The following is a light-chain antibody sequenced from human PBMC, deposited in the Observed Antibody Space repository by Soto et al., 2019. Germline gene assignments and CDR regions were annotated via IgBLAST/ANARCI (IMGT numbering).Light chain of an antibody. J-gene: IGKJ1*01. CDR3: QQYYNTLPT. CDR1: QSVSYSSNNKNY. Sequence: DIVMTQSPDSLAVSLGERATINCKSSQSVSYSSNNKNYLAWYQQKPGQPPKLLMYWASTRESGVPDRFSGSGSGTEFTLTISSLQAEDVAVYYCQQYYNTLPTFGQGTKVEIK. V-gene: IGKV4-1*01. CDR2: WAS.